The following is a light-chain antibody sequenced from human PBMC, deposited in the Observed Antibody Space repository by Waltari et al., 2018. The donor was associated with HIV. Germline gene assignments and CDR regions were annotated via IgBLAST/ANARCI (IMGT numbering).Light chain of an antibody. CDR2: DAS. V-gene: IGKV3-11*01. CDR3: QQRSNWPPGYT. J-gene: IGKJ2*01. CDR1: QSVSSY. Sequence: GERATLSCRASQSVSSYLAWYQQKPGQAPRLLIYDASNRATGIPARFSGSGSGTDFTLTISSLEPEDFAVYYCQQRSNWPPGYTFGQGTKLEIK.